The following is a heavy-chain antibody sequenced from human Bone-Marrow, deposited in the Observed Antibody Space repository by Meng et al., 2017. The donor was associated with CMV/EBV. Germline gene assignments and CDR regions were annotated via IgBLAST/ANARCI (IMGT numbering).Heavy chain of an antibody. V-gene: IGHV3-30-3*01. CDR3: ARDGINPQGFDP. J-gene: IGHJ5*02. CDR2: ISYDGTNK. CDR1: RFTFSNFA. D-gene: IGHD1-26*01. Sequence: GESLKISCAASRFTFSNFAMHWVRQTPGKGLEWVAVISYDGTNKFYADSVKGRVTISRDNSKNMLFLQMNSLRPEDTAVYYCARDGINPQGFDPWGQGTLVTVSS.